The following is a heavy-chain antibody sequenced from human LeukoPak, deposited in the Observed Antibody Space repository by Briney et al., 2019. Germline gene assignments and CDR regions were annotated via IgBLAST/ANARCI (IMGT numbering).Heavy chain of an antibody. D-gene: IGHD2-15*01. Sequence: ASVKVSCKASGYTFTSYGISWARQAPGQGLEWMGWISAYNGNTNYAQKLQGRVTMTTDTSTSTAYMELRSLRSDDTAVYYCARDLNFDIVVVVAAFDYWGQGTLVTVSS. V-gene: IGHV1-18*01. CDR2: ISAYNGNT. CDR3: ARDLNFDIVVVVAAFDY. J-gene: IGHJ4*02. CDR1: GYTFTSYG.